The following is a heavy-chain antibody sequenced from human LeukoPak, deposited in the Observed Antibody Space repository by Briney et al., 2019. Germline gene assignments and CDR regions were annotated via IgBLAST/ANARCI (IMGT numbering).Heavy chain of an antibody. J-gene: IGHJ5*02. CDR3: AREGGYYYDSSGNTPSPYWFDP. CDR1: GGSISSGDYY. CDR2: IYYSGST. Sequence: SQTLSLTCTVSGGSISSGDYYWSWIRQPPGKGLEWIGYIYYSGSTYYNPSLKSRVTISVDTSKNQFSLKLSSVTAAGTAVYYCAREGGYYYDSSGNTPSPYWFDPWGQGTLVTVSS. V-gene: IGHV4-30-4*01. D-gene: IGHD3-22*01.